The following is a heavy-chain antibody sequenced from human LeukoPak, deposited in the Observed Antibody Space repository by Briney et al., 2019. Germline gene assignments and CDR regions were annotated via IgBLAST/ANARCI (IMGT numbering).Heavy chain of an antibody. V-gene: IGHV4-34*01. CDR2: INHSGST. CDR1: GGSFSGYY. J-gene: IGHJ6*03. Sequence: PSETLSLTCAVYGGSFSGYYWSWIRQPPGKGLEWIGEINHSGSTNYNPSLKSRVTISVDTSKNQFSLKLSSVPAADTAVYYCARGGRVNSSSWYTPYYYYYMDVWGKGTTVTISS. CDR3: ARGGRVNSSSWYTPYYYYYMDV. D-gene: IGHD6-13*01.